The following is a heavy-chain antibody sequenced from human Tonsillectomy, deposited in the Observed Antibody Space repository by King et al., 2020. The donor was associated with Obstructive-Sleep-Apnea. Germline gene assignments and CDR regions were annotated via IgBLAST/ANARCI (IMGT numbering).Heavy chain of an antibody. CDR1: GGSISNYY. Sequence: VQLQESGPGLVKPSETLSLTCTVSGGSISNYYCSWIRQPPGKGLEWIGYIYYSGSTNYNPSLKSRVTISVETSKNQCSLKLSSVTAADTAGYYCARDLSSSWYYFDYWGQGTLVTVSS. CDR3: ARDLSSSWYYFDY. J-gene: IGHJ4*02. CDR2: IYYSGST. V-gene: IGHV4-59*01. D-gene: IGHD6-13*01.